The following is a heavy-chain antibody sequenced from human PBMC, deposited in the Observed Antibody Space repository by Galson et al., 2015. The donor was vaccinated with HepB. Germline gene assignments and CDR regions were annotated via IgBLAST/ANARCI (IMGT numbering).Heavy chain of an antibody. D-gene: IGHD2-2*01. CDR1: GFTFDDYA. CDR2: ISWNSGSI. CDR3: AKEQPGYCSSTSCPAFDY. V-gene: IGHV3-9*01. Sequence: SLRLSCAASGFTFDDYAMHWVRQAPGKGLEWVSGISWNSGSIGYADSVKGRFTISRDNAKNSLYLQMNSLRAEDTALYYCAKEQPGYCSSTSCPAFDYWGQGTLVTVSS. J-gene: IGHJ4*02.